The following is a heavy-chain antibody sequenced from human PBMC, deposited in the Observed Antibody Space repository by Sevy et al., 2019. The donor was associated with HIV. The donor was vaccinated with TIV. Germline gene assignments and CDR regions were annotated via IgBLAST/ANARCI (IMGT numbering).Heavy chain of an antibody. D-gene: IGHD6-13*01. CDR1: GDTIVSSGHY. J-gene: IGHJ6*02. V-gene: IGHV4-39*02. Sequence: SETLSLTCTISGDTIVSSGHYWGWIRQTPGKGLEWIGSVYYNGHTYSNPSLKSRLTISIDTSKNQFSLNLNSVTAADTGIYFCAREAGGYDYDYGMDVWGQGTTVTDSS. CDR3: AREAGGYDYDYGMDV. CDR2: VYYNGHT.